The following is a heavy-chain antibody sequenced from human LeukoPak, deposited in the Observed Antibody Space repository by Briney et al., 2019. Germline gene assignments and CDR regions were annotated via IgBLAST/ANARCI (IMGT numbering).Heavy chain of an antibody. D-gene: IGHD3-10*01. CDR2: IYYSGST. V-gene: IGHV4-59*01. CDR1: GGSISSYY. J-gene: IGHJ3*02. Sequence: SETLSLTCTVSGGSISSYYWSWIREPPEKGLEWIGYIYYSGSTNYNPSLKSRVTISVDTSKHQFSLKLSSVTAADTAVYYCARNYGSDAFDIWGQGTMVTVSS. CDR3: ARNYGSDAFDI.